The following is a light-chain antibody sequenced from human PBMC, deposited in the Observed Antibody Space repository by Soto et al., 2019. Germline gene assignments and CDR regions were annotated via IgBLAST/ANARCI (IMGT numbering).Light chain of an antibody. CDR1: QGISSL. CDR3: QQYYDWPIT. CDR2: AAS. V-gene: IGKV3-15*01. Sequence: EIVLTHSPATLSXXXXXXXXXXXRASQGISSLLAWYQQKPGQAPRLLIYAASTRAAGIPARFSGSGSGTDFTLTISSLQSEDFAVYYCQQYYDWPITFGQGTRLEIK. J-gene: IGKJ5*01.